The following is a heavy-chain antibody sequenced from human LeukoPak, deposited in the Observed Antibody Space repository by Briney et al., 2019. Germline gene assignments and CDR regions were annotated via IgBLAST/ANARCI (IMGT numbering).Heavy chain of an antibody. CDR3: ARDSIACGGDCYTYYPDDY. V-gene: IGHV1-18*01. D-gene: IGHD2-21*02. Sequence: GASVKVSCKASGYTFTSYGISWVRQAPGQGLEWMGWISAYNGNTNYAQKLQGRVTMTTDTSTSTAYMELRSLRSDDTAVYYCARDSIACGGDCYTYYPDDYWGQGTLVTVSS. CDR2: ISAYNGNT. J-gene: IGHJ4*02. CDR1: GYTFTSYG.